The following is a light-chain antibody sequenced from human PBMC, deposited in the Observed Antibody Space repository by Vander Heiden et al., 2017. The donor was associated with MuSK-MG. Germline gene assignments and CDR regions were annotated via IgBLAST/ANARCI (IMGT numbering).Light chain of an antibody. Sequence: EIVMTQSPATLSVSPGERATLSCRASQSVRSNLAWYQQKPGQAPRLLIYGASTRATGIPARFSGSGSGTEFTLTISSLQSEDFAVYYCQQDNNCPLTFGGGTKVEIK. CDR2: GAS. CDR1: QSVRSN. J-gene: IGKJ4*01. V-gene: IGKV3-15*01. CDR3: QQDNNCPLT.